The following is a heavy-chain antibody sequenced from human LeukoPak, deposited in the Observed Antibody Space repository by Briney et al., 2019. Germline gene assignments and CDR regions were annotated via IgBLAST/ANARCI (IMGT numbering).Heavy chain of an antibody. CDR2: IIPIFGTA. Sequence: SVKVSCKASGGTFSSYAISWVRQAPGQGLEWMGGIIPIFGTANYAQKFQGRVAITADESTSTAYMELSSLRSEDTAVYYCARWGEYCSSTSCPFDYWGQGTLVTVSS. CDR1: GGTFSSYA. V-gene: IGHV1-69*13. J-gene: IGHJ4*02. CDR3: ARWGEYCSSTSCPFDY. D-gene: IGHD2-2*01.